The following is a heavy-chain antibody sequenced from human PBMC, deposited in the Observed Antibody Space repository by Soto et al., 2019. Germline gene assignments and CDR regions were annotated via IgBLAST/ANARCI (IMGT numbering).Heavy chain of an antibody. Sequence: SQTLSLTCAISGDSVSSNSAAWNWIRQSPSRGLEWLGRTYYRSKWYNDYAVSVKSRITINPDTSKNQFSLQLNSVTPEDTAVYYCARLSIAAAGMVSYFDYWGQGTLVTVS. CDR3: ARLSIAAAGMVSYFDY. CDR1: GDSVSSNSAA. D-gene: IGHD6-13*01. J-gene: IGHJ4*02. V-gene: IGHV6-1*01. CDR2: TYYRSKWYN.